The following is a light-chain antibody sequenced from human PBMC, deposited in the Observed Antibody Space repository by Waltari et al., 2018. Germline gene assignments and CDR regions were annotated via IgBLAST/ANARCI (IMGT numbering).Light chain of an antibody. V-gene: IGLV2-23*01. CDR2: EGN. CDR1: SSDVGNFLL. J-gene: IGLJ3*02. Sequence: QSALTQPASVSGSPGQSISISCTGSSSDVGNFLLLSWYQQHPGKAPKVIIYEGNKRPSGLSDRFSGSKSGNTASLTISGLQPHDEADYYCCSYVGGTSWVFGGGTKLTVL. CDR3: CSYVGGTSWV.